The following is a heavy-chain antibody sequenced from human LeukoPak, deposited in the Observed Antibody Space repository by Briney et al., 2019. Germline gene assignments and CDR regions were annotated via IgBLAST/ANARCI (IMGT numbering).Heavy chain of an antibody. CDR2: IYYSGST. J-gene: IGHJ4*02. V-gene: IGHV4-39*07. CDR3: ASLDPYDSSGYYSDY. D-gene: IGHD3-22*01. Sequence: SETLSLTCTVSGGSISSSSYYWGWIRQPPGKGLEWIGSIYYSGSTYYNPSLKSRVTISVDTSKNQFSLKLSSVTAADTAVYYCASLDPYDSSGYYSDYWGQGTLVTVSS. CDR1: GGSISSSSYY.